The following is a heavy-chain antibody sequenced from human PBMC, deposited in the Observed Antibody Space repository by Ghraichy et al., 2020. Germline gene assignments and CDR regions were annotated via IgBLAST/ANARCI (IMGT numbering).Heavy chain of an antibody. CDR2: INPSSGDT. CDR3: ARATMGVGPSDY. V-gene: IGHV1-2*02. J-gene: IGHJ4*02. D-gene: IGHD5-24*01. CDR1: AYTFIDHY. Sequence: ASVKVSCKASAYTFIDHYVHWVRQAPGKGLEWMGWINPSSGDTNYAQRFQGRITMTRDTSISTAYMQLIRLTSDDLAVYYCARATMGVGPSDYWGQGTLVTVSS.